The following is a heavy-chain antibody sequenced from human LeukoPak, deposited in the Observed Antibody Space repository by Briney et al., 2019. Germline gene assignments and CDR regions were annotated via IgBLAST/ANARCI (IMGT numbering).Heavy chain of an antibody. J-gene: IGHJ5*02. Sequence: SQTLSLTCTVSGGSISSGDYYWSWIRQPPGKGLEWIGYIYYSGSTYYNPSLKSRVTISVDTSKDQFSLKLSSVTAADTAVYYCARDLTYYNWFDPWGQGTLVTVSS. V-gene: IGHV4-30-4*08. CDR1: GGSISSGDYY. D-gene: IGHD4/OR15-4a*01. CDR3: ARDLTYYNWFDP. CDR2: IYYSGST.